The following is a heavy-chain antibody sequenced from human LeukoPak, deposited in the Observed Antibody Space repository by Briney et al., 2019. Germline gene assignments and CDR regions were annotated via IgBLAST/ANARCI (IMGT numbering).Heavy chain of an antibody. D-gene: IGHD6-13*01. Sequence: SVRVSCKASGGTFSSYAISWVRQAPGQGLEWMGRIIPILGIANYAQKFQGRVTITADKSTSTAYMELSSLRSEDTAVYYCARDFLVAAGPDYWGQGTLVTVSS. V-gene: IGHV1-69*04. J-gene: IGHJ4*02. CDR2: IIPILGIA. CDR1: GGTFSSYA. CDR3: ARDFLVAAGPDY.